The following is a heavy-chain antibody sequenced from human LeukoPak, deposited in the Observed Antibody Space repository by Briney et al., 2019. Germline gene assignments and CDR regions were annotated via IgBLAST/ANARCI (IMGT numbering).Heavy chain of an antibody. J-gene: IGHJ5*02. D-gene: IGHD6-19*01. CDR3: ARGFASGWYSRYDP. CDR2: MYYSGST. V-gene: IGHV4-61*01. CDR1: GGSVSIRNYY. Sequence: SETLSLTCTVSGGSVSIRNYYWSWIRQPPGKGLEWIGYMYYSGSTNYNPSLKSRVTISVDTSKNQFSLKLRSVTAADTAVYYCARGFASGWYSRYDPWGQGTLVTVSS.